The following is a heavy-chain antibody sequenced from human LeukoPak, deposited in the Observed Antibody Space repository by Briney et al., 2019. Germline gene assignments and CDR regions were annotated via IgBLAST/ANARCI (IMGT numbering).Heavy chain of an antibody. CDR3: ARDGRYVGVYYYYYYMDV. V-gene: IGHV3-30-3*01. CDR2: ISYDGSNK. D-gene: IGHD1-26*01. CDR1: GFTFSSYA. Sequence: GRSLRLSCAASGFTFSSYAMHWVRQAPGKGLEWVAVISYDGSNKYYADSVKGRFTISRDNAKNSLYLQMNSLRAEDTAVYYCARDGRYVGVYYYYYYMDVWGKGTTVTVSS. J-gene: IGHJ6*03.